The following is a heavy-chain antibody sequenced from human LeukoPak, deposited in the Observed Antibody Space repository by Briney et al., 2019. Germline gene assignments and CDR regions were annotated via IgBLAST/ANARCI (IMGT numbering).Heavy chain of an antibody. V-gene: IGHV3-20*04. CDR1: GFTFDDYG. D-gene: IGHD3-22*01. Sequence: PGGSLRLSCAASGFTFDDYGMSGVREAPGKGVEWVSGINWNGGSTDYADSVKGRFTISRDNAKTSLYLQMNSLRAEDTALYYCARDRDYYDSSGQPDYWGQGTLVTVSS. CDR2: INWNGGST. J-gene: IGHJ4*02. CDR3: ARDRDYYDSSGQPDY.